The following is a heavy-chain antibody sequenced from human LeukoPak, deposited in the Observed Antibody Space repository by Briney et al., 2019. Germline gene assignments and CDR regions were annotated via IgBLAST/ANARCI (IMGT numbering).Heavy chain of an antibody. V-gene: IGHV4-4*07. J-gene: IGHJ3*01. D-gene: IGHD3-22*01. CDR3: ASLSSGAAFDV. CDR1: GAHISNYY. Sequence: SETLSLTCTVSGAHISNYYWTWVRQSAAQGLEWIGRLHASESTICTPSLKSRVTMSIDTSKDQLSLTLTSVTAADSAVYYCASLSSGAAFDVWGQGTVVTVSS. CDR2: LHASEST.